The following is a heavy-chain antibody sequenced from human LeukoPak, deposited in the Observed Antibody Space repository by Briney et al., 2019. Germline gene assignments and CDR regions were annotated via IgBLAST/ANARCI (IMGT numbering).Heavy chain of an antibody. Sequence: PGGSLRLSCAASGFTFSSYGMHWVRQAPGKGLEWVAFIRYDGSNKYYADSVKGRFTISRDNSKNTLYLQMNGLRAEDTAVYYCAKGGRSGWYEYFQHWGQGTLVTVSS. CDR2: IRYDGSNK. V-gene: IGHV3-30*02. CDR1: GFTFSSYG. D-gene: IGHD6-19*01. J-gene: IGHJ1*01. CDR3: AKGGRSGWYEYFQH.